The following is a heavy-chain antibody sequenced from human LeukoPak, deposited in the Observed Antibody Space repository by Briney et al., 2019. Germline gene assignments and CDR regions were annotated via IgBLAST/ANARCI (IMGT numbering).Heavy chain of an antibody. CDR3: ARECSSTSCYTSLDAFDI. CDR1: GGTFSSYA. CDR2: IIPIFGTA. J-gene: IGHJ3*02. D-gene: IGHD2-2*02. Sequence: GASVKVSCKASGGTFSSYAISWVRQAPGQGLEWMGGIIPIFGTANYAQKFQGRVTITTDESTSTAYMELSSLRSEDTAVYYCARECSSTSCYTSLDAFDIWGQGTMVTVSS. V-gene: IGHV1-69*05.